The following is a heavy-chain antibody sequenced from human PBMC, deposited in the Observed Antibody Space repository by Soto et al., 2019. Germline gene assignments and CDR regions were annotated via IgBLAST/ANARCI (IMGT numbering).Heavy chain of an antibody. V-gene: IGHV4-30-2*01. CDR1: GGSISSGGYS. CDR3: AIGEETPRYYYGMHV. Sequence: SETLSLTCAVSGGSISSGGYSWSWIRQPPGKGLEWIGYIYHSGSTYYNPSLKSRVTISGDRSKNQFSLKLSSVTAADTAVYYCAIGEETPRYYYGMHVWGQGIMVTGSS. D-gene: IGHD3-3*01. CDR2: IYHSGST. J-gene: IGHJ6*02.